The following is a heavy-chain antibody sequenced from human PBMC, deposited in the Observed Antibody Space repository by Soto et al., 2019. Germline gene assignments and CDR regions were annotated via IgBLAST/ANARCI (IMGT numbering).Heavy chain of an antibody. Sequence: SETLSLTCAVYGGSFSGYYWSWIRQPPGKGLEWIGEINHSGSTNYNPSLKSRVTISVDTSKNQFSLKLSSVTAADTVVYYCALERGPRAVYSSGWYIFFDYWGQGTLVTVSS. J-gene: IGHJ4*02. CDR3: ALERGPRAVYSSGWYIFFDY. CDR2: INHSGST. D-gene: IGHD6-19*01. CDR1: GGSFSGYY. V-gene: IGHV4-34*01.